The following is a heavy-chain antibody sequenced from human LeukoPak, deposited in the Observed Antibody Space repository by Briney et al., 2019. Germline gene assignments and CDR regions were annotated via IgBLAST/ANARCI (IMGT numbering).Heavy chain of an antibody. CDR1: GYTFTSYG. CDR2: ISAYNGNT. CDR3: ARDDFFDWSFDAFDI. D-gene: IGHD3-9*01. J-gene: IGHJ3*02. Sequence: GASVKVSCKASGYTFTSYGISWVRQAPGQGLEWMGWISAYNGNTNYAQKLQGRVTMTTDTSTSTAYMELRSLRSDDTAVYYCARDDFFDWSFDAFDIWGQGTMVTVSS. V-gene: IGHV1-18*01.